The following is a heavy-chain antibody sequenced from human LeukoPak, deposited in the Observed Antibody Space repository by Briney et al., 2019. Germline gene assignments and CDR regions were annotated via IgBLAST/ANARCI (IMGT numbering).Heavy chain of an antibody. CDR2: INPNSGGT. V-gene: IGHV1-2*06. Sequence: GASVKVSCKASGYTFTGYYMHWVRQAPGQGLEWMGRINPNSGGTNYAQKFQGRVTMTRDTSISSAYMELSSLRSDDPAVYYCTRGSMATVNYFDYWGQGTLVTVSS. CDR1: GYTFTGYY. J-gene: IGHJ4*02. D-gene: IGHD5-24*01. CDR3: TRGSMATVNYFDY.